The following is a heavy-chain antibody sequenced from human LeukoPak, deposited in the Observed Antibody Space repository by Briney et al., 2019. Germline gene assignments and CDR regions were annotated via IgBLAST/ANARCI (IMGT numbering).Heavy chain of an antibody. CDR2: IKSKTDGGTT. Sequence: GGSLRLSCAASGFTFSNAWMSWVRQAPGKGLEWVGRIKSKTDGGTTDYAAPVKGRFTISRDDSKNTLYLQMNSLKTEDTAVYYCTTDRYSYVYARWFAPWGKETLATVSS. J-gene: IGHJ5*02. V-gene: IGHV3-15*01. CDR1: GFTFSNAW. CDR3: TTDRYSYVYARWFAP. D-gene: IGHD5-18*01.